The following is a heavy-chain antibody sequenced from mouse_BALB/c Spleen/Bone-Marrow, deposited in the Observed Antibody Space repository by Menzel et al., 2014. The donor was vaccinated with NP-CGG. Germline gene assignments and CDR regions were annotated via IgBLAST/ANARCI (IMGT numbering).Heavy chain of an antibody. CDR1: GYAISSYW. J-gene: IGHJ2*01. Sequence: QVQLQQSGAELVRPGSSVKISCKASGYAISSYWMNWVKQRPGQGPEWIGQIYPGDGDTNYNGKFKGKATLTADKSSSTAYMQISSLASDDSAVYFCARGRGCYLDYWGQGTTLTVSS. V-gene: IGHV1-80*01. CDR2: IYPGDGDT. CDR3: ARGRGCYLDY.